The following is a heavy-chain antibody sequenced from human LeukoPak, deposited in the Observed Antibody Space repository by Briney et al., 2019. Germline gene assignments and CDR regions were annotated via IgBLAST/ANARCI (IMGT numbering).Heavy chain of an antibody. J-gene: IGHJ4*02. V-gene: IGHV3-48*03. CDR1: GFTFSNYD. D-gene: IGHD6-19*01. CDR3: AREGYRSGWAYFDN. CDR2: VSRSGSAI. Sequence: GGSLRLSCAASGFTFSNYDMNWVRQAPGKGLEWVSFVSRSGSAIYYADSVKGRFTISRNNAKNSLYLQMNSLRAEDTAVYYCAREGYRSGWAYFDNWGKGTLVTVSS.